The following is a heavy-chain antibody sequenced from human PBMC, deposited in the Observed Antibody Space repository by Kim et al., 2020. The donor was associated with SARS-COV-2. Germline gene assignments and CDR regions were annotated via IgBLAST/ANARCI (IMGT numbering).Heavy chain of an antibody. V-gene: IGHV4-31*03. CDR2: IYYSGST. CDR3: ARGQGLITMIVVVVGAFHY. D-gene: IGHD3-22*01. CDR1: GGSISSGGYY. J-gene: IGHJ4*02. Sequence: SETLSLTCTVSGGSISSGGYYWSWIRQHPGKGLEWIGYIYYSGSTYYNPSLKSRVTISVDTSKNQFSLKLSSVTAADTAVYYCARGQGLITMIVVVVGAFHYGGQGTLVTVSS.